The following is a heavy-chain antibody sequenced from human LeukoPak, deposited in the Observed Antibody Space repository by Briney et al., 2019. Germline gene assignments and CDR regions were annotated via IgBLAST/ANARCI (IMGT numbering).Heavy chain of an antibody. Sequence: ASVKVSCKASGGTFSSYAISWVRQAPGQGLEWMGGIIPIFGTANYAQKFQGRVTITTDESTSTAYMELSSLRSEDTAVYCCARMAQGIAAVEDYWGQGTLVTVSS. CDR3: ARMAQGIAAVEDY. D-gene: IGHD6-13*01. J-gene: IGHJ4*02. CDR2: IIPIFGTA. CDR1: GGTFSSYA. V-gene: IGHV1-69*05.